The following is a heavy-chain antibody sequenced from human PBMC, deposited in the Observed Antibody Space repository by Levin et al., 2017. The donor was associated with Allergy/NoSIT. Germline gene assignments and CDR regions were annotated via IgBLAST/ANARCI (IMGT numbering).Heavy chain of an antibody. CDR2: IYHSGAT. J-gene: IGHJ4*02. V-gene: IGHV4-4*02. CDR3: ARDNGDYESGGYYFDS. Sequence: ASETLSLICAVSGGSISSTNWWSWVRQPPGKGLEWIGEIYHSGATNYNPSLESRVTISLDKSKNQFSLKLSSVTAADTALYYCARDNGDYESGGYYFDSWGQGTLVTVSS. CDR1: GGSISSTNW. D-gene: IGHD4-17*01.